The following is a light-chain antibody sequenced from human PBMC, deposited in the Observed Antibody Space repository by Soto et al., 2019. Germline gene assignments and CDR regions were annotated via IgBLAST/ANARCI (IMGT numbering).Light chain of an antibody. CDR2: EVS. J-gene: IGLJ3*02. V-gene: IGLV2-14*01. CDR1: SSDVGGYNY. Sequence: QSALTQPASVSGSPGQSITISCTGTSSDVGGYNYVSWYQQHPGKAPKLMIYEVSNRPSGVSNRFSGSKSGNTASLTISGLLDEDEADYYCSSYTRGSTLVFGGGTKLTVL. CDR3: SSYTRGSTLV.